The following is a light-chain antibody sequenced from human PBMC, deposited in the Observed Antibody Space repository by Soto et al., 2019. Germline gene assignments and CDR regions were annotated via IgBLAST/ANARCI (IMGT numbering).Light chain of an antibody. CDR1: QTVRTNY. CDR3: QQYGSSSPWT. Sequence: EIVLTQSPGTLSLSPGERATLSCRASQTVRTNYLAWFQHKPGQAPRLLIYGASSRATGIPDRFSGSGSGTEFSLTISSLQPDDFASYHCQQYGSSSPWTFGQGTKVEIK. J-gene: IGKJ1*01. CDR2: GAS. V-gene: IGKV3-20*01.